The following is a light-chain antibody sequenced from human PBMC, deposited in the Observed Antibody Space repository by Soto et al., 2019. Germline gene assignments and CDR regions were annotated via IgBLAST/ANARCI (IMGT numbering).Light chain of an antibody. CDR1: QSVSNNY. V-gene: IGKV3-20*01. CDR2: AAS. J-gene: IGKJ1*01. Sequence: EIVLAQSPGTLSSCPREGDTLXCRASQSVSNNYLAWYQVRPGQAPRLLIYAASSRPTGIPDRFSGSGSGTDLTLTISRLEPEDFAVYYCQQYGSSPRTFGQGTKV. CDR3: QQYGSSPRT.